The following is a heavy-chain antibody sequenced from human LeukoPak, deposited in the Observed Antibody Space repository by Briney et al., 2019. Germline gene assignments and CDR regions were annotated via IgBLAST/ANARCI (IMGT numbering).Heavy chain of an antibody. Sequence: SQTLSLTCIVSGGSNSSGDYYWSWIRQPPGKGLEWIGYIYYSGSTYYNPSLKSRVTISVDTSKNQFSLKLSSVTAADTAVYYWARGGSSGYYYYFDYWGQGTLVTVSS. D-gene: IGHD3-22*01. CDR1: GGSNSSGDYY. J-gene: IGHJ4*02. CDR2: IYYSGST. V-gene: IGHV4-30-4*01. CDR3: ARGGSSGYYYYFDY.